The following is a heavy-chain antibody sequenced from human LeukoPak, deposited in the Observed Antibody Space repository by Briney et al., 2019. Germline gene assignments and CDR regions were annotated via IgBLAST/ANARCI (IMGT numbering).Heavy chain of an antibody. CDR2: ISYEGSIK. CDR1: GFTFSSYG. J-gene: IGHJ4*02. V-gene: IGHV3-30*03. Sequence: PGRSLRLSCAASGFTFSSYGMHWVRQAPGKGLEWVAVISYEGSIKYYADSVKGRFTISRDNSKNTLYLQMNSLRAEDTAVYYCARAGSPGIAARPPDYWGQGTLVTVSS. CDR3: ARAGSPGIAARPPDY. D-gene: IGHD6-6*01.